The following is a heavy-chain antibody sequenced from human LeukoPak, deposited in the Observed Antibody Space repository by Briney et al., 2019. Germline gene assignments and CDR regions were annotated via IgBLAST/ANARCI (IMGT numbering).Heavy chain of an antibody. V-gene: IGHV3-43*02. J-gene: IGHJ6*02. CDR2: ISGDGGST. Sequence: PGGSLRLSCAASGFTFDDYAMHWVRQAPGKGLEWVSLISGDGGSTYYADSVKGRFTISRDNSKNSLYLQMNSLRTEDTALYYCARPMVRGVKGYYYGMDVWGQGTTVTVYS. CDR1: GFTFDDYA. CDR3: ARPMVRGVKGYYYGMDV. D-gene: IGHD3-10*01.